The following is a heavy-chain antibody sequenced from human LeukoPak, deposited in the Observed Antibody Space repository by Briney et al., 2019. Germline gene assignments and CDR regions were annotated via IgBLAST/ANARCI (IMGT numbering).Heavy chain of an antibody. V-gene: IGHV4-39*01. CDR2: IYYSGST. CDR1: GGSISSSSYY. Sequence: SETLSLTCTVSGGSISSSSYYWGWIRQPPGKGLEWIGSIYYSGSTYYNPSLKSRVTISVDTSKNQFSLKLSSVTAADMAVYYCARQTGSGLFILPGGQGTLVTVSS. CDR3: ARQTGSGLFILP. J-gene: IGHJ4*02. D-gene: IGHD3/OR15-3a*01.